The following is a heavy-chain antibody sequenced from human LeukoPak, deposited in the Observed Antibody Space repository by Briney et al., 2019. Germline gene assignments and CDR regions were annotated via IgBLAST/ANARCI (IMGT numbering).Heavy chain of an antibody. D-gene: IGHD7-27*01. J-gene: IGHJ3*02. V-gene: IGHV3-11*01. Sequence: GGSLRLSCAASGFTFSDYYMSWIRQAPGKGLEWVSYISSSGSTIYYADSVKGRFTISRDNAKNSLYLQMNSLRAEDTAVYYCVSDWAFEAFDIWGQGTMVTVSS. CDR3: VSDWAFEAFDI. CDR1: GFTFSDYY. CDR2: ISSSGSTI.